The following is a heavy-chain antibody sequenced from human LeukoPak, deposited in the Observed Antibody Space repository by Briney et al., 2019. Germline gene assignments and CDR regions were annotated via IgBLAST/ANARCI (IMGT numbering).Heavy chain of an antibody. CDR3: ARATSGYAFDI. Sequence: SETLSLTCTVSGGSISSYYWSWIRQPPGKGLEWIGYIYYSGSTNYNPSLKSRVTISVDTSKNQFSLKLSSVTAADTAVYYCARATSGYAFDIWGQGTMVTVSS. D-gene: IGHD3-22*01. CDR1: GGSISSYY. CDR2: IYYSGST. V-gene: IGHV4-59*01. J-gene: IGHJ3*02.